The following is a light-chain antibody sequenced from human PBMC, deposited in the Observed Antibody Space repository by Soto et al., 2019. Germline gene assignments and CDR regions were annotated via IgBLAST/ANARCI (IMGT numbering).Light chain of an antibody. V-gene: IGKV3-15*01. Sequence: EIVMTQYPATLSVSPGERATLSCRASQSVSSNLAWYQQKPGQAPRLLIYGASTRATGIPARFSGSGSGTEFTLTISSLQSEDFAVYYCQQYNNWPRSTFGQGTKLEIK. J-gene: IGKJ2*01. CDR2: GAS. CDR1: QSVSSN. CDR3: QQYNNWPRST.